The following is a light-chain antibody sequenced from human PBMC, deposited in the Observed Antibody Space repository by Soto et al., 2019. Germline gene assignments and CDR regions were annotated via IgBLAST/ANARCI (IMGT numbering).Light chain of an antibody. J-gene: IGLJ3*02. V-gene: IGLV1-40*01. CDR3: AAWDDSLNVWV. CDR1: NSNIGAGYD. CDR2: SNN. Sequence: QSVLTQTPSVSGAPGQSVTMSCGGSNSNIGAGYDVHWYKQVPGTAPKLLIYSNNQRPSGVPDRFSGSKSGTSASLAISGLQSEDEADYYCAAWDDSLNVWVFGGGTKLTVL.